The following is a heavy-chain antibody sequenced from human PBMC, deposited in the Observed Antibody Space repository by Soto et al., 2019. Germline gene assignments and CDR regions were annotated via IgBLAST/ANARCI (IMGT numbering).Heavy chain of an antibody. CDR3: ARTRYSSSWYYYYGMDV. V-gene: IGHV1-2*04. J-gene: IGHJ6*02. CDR1: GYTFTGYY. Sequence: GASVKVSCKAPGYTFTGYYMHWVRQAPGQGLEWMGWINPNSGGTNYAQKFQGWVTMTRDTSISTAYMELSRLRSDDTAVYYCARTRYSSSWYYYYGMDVWGQGTTVTVSS. D-gene: IGHD6-13*01. CDR2: INPNSGGT.